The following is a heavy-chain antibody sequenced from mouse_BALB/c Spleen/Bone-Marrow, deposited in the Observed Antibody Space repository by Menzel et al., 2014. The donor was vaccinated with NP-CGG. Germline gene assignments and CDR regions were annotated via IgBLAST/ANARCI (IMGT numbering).Heavy chain of an antibody. J-gene: IGHJ2*01. Sequence: VKLLESGAELMKPGASVKISCKATGYTFSSYWIEWVKQRPGHGLEWIGEILPGSSSTNYNEKFKGKATFTADTSSNTAYMQLSSLTSEDSAVYYCARSTGTWDYWGQGTTLTVSS. CDR1: GYTFSSYW. V-gene: IGHV1-9*01. CDR3: ARSTGTWDY. D-gene: IGHD4-1*02. CDR2: ILPGSSST.